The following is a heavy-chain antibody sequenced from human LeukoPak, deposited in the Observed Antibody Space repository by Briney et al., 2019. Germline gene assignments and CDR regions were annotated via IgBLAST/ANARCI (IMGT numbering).Heavy chain of an antibody. Sequence: SETLSLTCTVSGGSISSYYWSWIRQPAGKGLEWIGRIYTSGSTNYNPSLKSRVTMSVDTSKNQFSLKLSSVTAADTAVYYCARDSKTGMVRGVIGPGWYFDLWAVAPWSLSPQ. V-gene: IGHV4-4*07. CDR2: IYTSGST. J-gene: IGHJ2*01. CDR3: ARDSKTGMVRGVIGPGWYFDL. CDR1: GGSISSYY. D-gene: IGHD3-10*01.